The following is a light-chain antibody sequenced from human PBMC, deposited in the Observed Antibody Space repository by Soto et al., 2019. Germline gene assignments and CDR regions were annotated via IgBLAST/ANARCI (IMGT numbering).Light chain of an antibody. V-gene: IGLV2-11*01. CDR2: DVT. Sequence: QAVVTQPRSVSGSPGQSVTISCTGTSSDVGRYNFVSWYQKHPGKGPKLIIYDVTKRPSGVPDRFSGSKSGDTASLTISGLQAEDEADYFCCSYADSYTLVFGGGTKVTVL. J-gene: IGLJ2*01. CDR3: CSYADSYTLV. CDR1: SSDVGRYNF.